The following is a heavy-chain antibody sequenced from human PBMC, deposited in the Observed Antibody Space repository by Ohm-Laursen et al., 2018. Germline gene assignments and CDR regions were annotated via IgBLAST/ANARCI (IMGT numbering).Heavy chain of an antibody. CDR2: IYYSGST. J-gene: IGHJ4*02. V-gene: IGHV4-59*06. D-gene: IGHD3-16*01. CDR1: AGSITNYY. CDR3: ARVVGESSIAPFDY. Sequence: GTLSLTCTVSAGSITNYYWTWVRQPAGKGLEWIGYIYYSGSTYYNPSLKSLVTISVDTSKNQFSLKLSSVTAADTAVYYCARVVGESSIAPFDYWGQGTLVTVSS.